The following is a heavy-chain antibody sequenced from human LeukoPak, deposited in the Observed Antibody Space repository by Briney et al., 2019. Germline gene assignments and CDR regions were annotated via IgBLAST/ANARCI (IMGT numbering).Heavy chain of an antibody. CDR1: GFTFTSSA. CDR3: AAVSPLHDSGWYYFDY. J-gene: IGHJ4*02. D-gene: IGHD6-19*01. Sequence: ASVKVSCKASGFTFTSSAMQWVRQARGQRREGIGWIVVGSGNTNYAQKFQERVTITRDMSTSRAYMELSSLRSEDTAVYYCAAVSPLHDSGWYYFDYWGQGTLVTVSS. V-gene: IGHV1-58*02. CDR2: IVVGSGNT.